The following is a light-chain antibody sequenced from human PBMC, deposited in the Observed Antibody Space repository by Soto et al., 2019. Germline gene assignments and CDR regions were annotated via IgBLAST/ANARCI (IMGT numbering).Light chain of an antibody. Sequence: DIQRTEFPSTLSASVGDRVTITCRASQSISSWLAWYQQKPGKAPNLLIYKTSSLESGVPSRFSGSGSGTEFTLTISSLQPDDSATYYCQQYNSYPYTFGQGTKLEIK. CDR2: KTS. CDR3: QQYNSYPYT. CDR1: QSISSW. V-gene: IGKV1-5*03. J-gene: IGKJ2*01.